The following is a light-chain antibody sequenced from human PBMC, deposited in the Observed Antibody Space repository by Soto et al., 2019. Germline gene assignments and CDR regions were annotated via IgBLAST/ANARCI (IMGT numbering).Light chain of an antibody. J-gene: IGLJ1*01. Sequence: QSALTQPPSASGSPGQSVTISCTGTSSDVGRYNYVSWYQQHPGKAPKLMISEVTKRPSGVPDRFSGSKSGNTASLTVSGLQAEDEADYYCSSYAGGNNLDGFGTGTKVTVL. V-gene: IGLV2-8*01. CDR3: SSYAGGNNLDG. CDR2: EVT. CDR1: SSDVGRYNY.